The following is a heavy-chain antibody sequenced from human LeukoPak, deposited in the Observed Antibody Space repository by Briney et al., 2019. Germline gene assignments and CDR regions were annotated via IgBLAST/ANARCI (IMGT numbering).Heavy chain of an antibody. CDR2: IYYSGST. V-gene: IGHV4-38-2*02. Sequence: SDTLSLTCAVSGYSISSSYYWGWIRQPPGKGLEWVGSIYYSGSTYYNPSLKSRVTISVDTSKNQFSLKLSSVTAADTAVYYCARDPSVDRDGYKRGFWGDAFDIWGQGTMVTVSS. CDR1: GYSISSSYY. D-gene: IGHD5-24*01. CDR3: ARDPSVDRDGYKRGFWGDAFDI. J-gene: IGHJ3*02.